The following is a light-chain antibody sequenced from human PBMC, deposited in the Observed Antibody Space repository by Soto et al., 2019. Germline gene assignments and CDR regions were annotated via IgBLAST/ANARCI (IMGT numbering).Light chain of an antibody. J-gene: IGKJ1*01. Sequence: DIQTTQSPSYLSASVGDRFTITFRASQSISSYLNWYQQKPGKVPKXXIYAASSLQSGVPSRFSGSGSGTDFTLTISSLKPEDFATYYCQQSYSTPRTFGQGTKVDIK. V-gene: IGKV1-39*01. CDR3: QQSYSTPRT. CDR2: AAS. CDR1: QSISSY.